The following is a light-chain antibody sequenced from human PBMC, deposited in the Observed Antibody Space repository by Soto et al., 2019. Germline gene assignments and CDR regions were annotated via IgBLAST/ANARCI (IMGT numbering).Light chain of an antibody. V-gene: IGLV2-14*01. CDR3: SSFTTSSNHNHV. J-gene: IGLJ1*01. CDR1: SSDVGGYNY. CDR2: AVS. Sequence: QSSLTQPASVSGSPGQSITISCTGTSSDVGGYNYVSWYQQHPGKAPKLMIYAVSNRPSGVSNRFSGSKSGNTASLTISGLQAEDAADYYCSSFTTSSNHNHVFGTGTKVTVL.